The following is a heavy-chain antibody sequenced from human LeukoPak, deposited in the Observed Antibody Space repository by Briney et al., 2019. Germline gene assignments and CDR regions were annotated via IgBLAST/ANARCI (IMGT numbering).Heavy chain of an antibody. V-gene: IGHV3-7*01. D-gene: IGHD3-22*01. Sequence: GGSLRLSCAASGFTFSSYEMNWVRQAPGKGLEWVANIKQDGSEKYYVDSVKGRFTISRDNAKNSLYLQMNSLRAEDTAVYYCARDYGRDYYDSSGTFDYWGQGTLVTVSS. CDR2: IKQDGSEK. CDR3: ARDYGRDYYDSSGTFDY. J-gene: IGHJ4*02. CDR1: GFTFSSYE.